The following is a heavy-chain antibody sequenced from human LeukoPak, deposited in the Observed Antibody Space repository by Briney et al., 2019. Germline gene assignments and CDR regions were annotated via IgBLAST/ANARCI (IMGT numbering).Heavy chain of an antibody. CDR2: IDWDDDK. Sequence: SGPALLKPTQTLTLTCTFSGFSLSTSGMCVSWIRQPPGKALEWLARIDWDDDKYYSTSLKTRLTISKYTSKNQVVLTMTNMDPLDTATYYCARIRRTTVVTAGAFDIWGQGTMVTVSS. D-gene: IGHD4-23*01. J-gene: IGHJ3*02. CDR3: ARIRRTTVVTAGAFDI. V-gene: IGHV2-70*11. CDR1: GFSLSTSGMC.